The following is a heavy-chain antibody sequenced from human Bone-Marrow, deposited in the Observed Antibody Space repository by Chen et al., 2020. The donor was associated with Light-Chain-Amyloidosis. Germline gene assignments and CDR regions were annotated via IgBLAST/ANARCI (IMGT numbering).Heavy chain of an antibody. V-gene: IGHV4-34*01. CDR3: ARGPYFCGGDCYYPDY. J-gene: IGHJ4*02. Sequence: QVQLQQWGAGLLKPSETLSLTCAVYGGSFSGYYWSWIRQPPGKGLEWIGEINHSGSTNYTPPLKIRVTISVDTSKNQFSLRLSSVTAADTAVYYCARGPYFCGGDCYYPDYWGQGTLVTVSS. CDR2: INHSGST. CDR1: GGSFSGYY. D-gene: IGHD2-21*02.